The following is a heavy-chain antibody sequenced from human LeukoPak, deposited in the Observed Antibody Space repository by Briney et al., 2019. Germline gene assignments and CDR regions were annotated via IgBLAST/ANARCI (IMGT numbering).Heavy chain of an antibody. Sequence: ASVKVSCKTSGYTFTSYGISWVRQAPGQGLEWMGWISAYNGDTNFAHKVQDRVTMTTDTSTSTAYMELRSLRSDDTAVYFCARDPRVAATRVDYWGQGTLVTVSS. D-gene: IGHD1-26*01. CDR3: ARDPRVAATRVDY. V-gene: IGHV1-18*01. J-gene: IGHJ4*02. CDR1: GYTFTSYG. CDR2: ISAYNGDT.